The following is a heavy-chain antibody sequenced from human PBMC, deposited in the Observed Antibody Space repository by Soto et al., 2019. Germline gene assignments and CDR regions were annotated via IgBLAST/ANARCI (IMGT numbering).Heavy chain of an antibody. Sequence: EVQLVESGGGLVKPGGSLRLSCAAFGFTFSSYTMNWVRQAPGKGLEWVSSISSSSSYIYYADSGKGRFTISGDNAKTSLYLQRNSLRATDTAVYACARDRGGDLKAFDIWGQGTMVTVSS. CDR2: ISSSSSYI. CDR1: GFTFSSYT. J-gene: IGHJ3*02. D-gene: IGHD3-16*01. V-gene: IGHV3-21*01. CDR3: ARDRGGDLKAFDI.